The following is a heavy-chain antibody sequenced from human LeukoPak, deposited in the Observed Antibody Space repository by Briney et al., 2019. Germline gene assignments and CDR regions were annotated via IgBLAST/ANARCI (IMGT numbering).Heavy chain of an antibody. Sequence: SETLSLTCTVSGGSISSYYWSWIRQPPGKGLEWIGHIYYSGSTNYNPSLKSRVTISVDTSKNQFSLKLSSVTAADTAVYYCARTTEAHSWRTRYYDYYMDVWGKGTTVIVSS. CDR1: GGSISSYY. J-gene: IGHJ6*03. D-gene: IGHD6-13*01. CDR3: ARTTEAHSWRTRYYDYYMDV. CDR2: IYYSGST. V-gene: IGHV4-59*01.